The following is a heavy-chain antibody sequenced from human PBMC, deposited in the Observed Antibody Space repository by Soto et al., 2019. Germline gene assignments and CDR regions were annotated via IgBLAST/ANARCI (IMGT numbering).Heavy chain of an antibody. CDR2: ISGSDGST. D-gene: IGHD6-19*01. V-gene: IGHV3-23*01. J-gene: IGHJ4*02. CDR3: AKDLQFSGWLSAQTFDY. CDR1: GFTFNSHA. Sequence: EVQLLESGGGLVQPGGSLRLSCAVSGFTFNSHAMSWVRQAPGKGLECVSTISGSDGSTNYADSVKGRFTISRDKSKSTLYLQMTSLRAEDTAVYYCAKDLQFSGWLSAQTFDYWVQGTQVTVSS.